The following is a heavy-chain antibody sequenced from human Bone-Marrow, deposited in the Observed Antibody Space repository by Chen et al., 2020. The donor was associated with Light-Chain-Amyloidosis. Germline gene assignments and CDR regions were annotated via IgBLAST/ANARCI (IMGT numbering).Heavy chain of an antibody. D-gene: IGHD1-1*01. J-gene: IGHJ3*02. CDR2: ISSSSSYI. V-gene: IGHV3-21*01. CDR1: GFTFSSYS. Sequence: EVQLVESGGGLVKPGGSLRLSCAASGFTFSSYSMNWVRQAPGKGLEWVSSISSSSSYIYYADSVKGRFTISRDNAKNSLYLQMNSLRAEDTAVYYCARDLYGWNDAADAFDIWGQGTMVTVSS. CDR3: ARDLYGWNDAADAFDI.